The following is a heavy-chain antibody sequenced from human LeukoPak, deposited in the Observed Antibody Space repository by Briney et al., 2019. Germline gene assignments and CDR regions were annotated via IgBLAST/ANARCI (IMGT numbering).Heavy chain of an antibody. CDR1: GFTFSSYN. CDR3: AKDQTEVVPAASYFDS. J-gene: IGHJ4*02. D-gene: IGHD2-2*01. V-gene: IGHV3-30*18. CDR2: ISYDGSKK. Sequence: GGSLRLSCAASGFTFSSYNMKWVRQAPGEGLEWVAVISYDGSKKYYADSVKGRFTISRDNSKNTLYLQMNSLTAEDTAVYYCAKDQTEVVPAASYFDSWGQGTLVTVSS.